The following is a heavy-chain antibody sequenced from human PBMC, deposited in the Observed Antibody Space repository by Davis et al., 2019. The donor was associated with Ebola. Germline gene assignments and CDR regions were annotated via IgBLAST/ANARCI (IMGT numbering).Heavy chain of an antibody. V-gene: IGHV3-43D*03. CDR3: AKSLEVRFVRQPLDY. CDR2: VSWDGGST. CDR1: GFTFDDYV. D-gene: IGHD1-14*01. J-gene: IGHJ4*02. Sequence: GESLKISCAASGFTFDDYVIHWVRQAPGKGLEWVSVVSWDGGSTHYADSVKGRFTISRDSRKNSLYLQMNSLRLEDTALYYCAKSLEVRFVRQPLDYWGQETLVIVSS.